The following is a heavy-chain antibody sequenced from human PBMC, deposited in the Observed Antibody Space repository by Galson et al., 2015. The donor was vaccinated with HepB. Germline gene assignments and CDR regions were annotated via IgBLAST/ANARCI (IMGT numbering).Heavy chain of an antibody. Sequence: SLRLSCAASGFTFSSYSMNWVRQAPGKGLEWVSSISSSSSYIYYADSVKGRFTISRDNAKNSLYLQMNSLRAEDTAVYYCARDSGVAPDWSPAGCFDLWGRGTLVTVSS. CDR3: ARDSGVAPDWSPAGCFDL. D-gene: IGHD3-9*01. V-gene: IGHV3-21*01. CDR1: GFTFSSYS. CDR2: ISSSSSYI. J-gene: IGHJ2*01.